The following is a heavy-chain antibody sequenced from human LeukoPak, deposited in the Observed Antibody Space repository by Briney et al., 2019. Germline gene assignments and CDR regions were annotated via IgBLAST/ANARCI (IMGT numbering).Heavy chain of an antibody. CDR2: ISGSGGST. V-gene: IGHV3-23*01. CDR3: AKGGYCSSTSCYGVDAFDI. J-gene: IGHJ3*02. Sequence: GGSLRLSCAASGFTFSSYAMSWVRQAPGKGLEWVSAISGSGGSTYYADSVKGRFTISRDNSKSTLYLQMNSLRAEDTAVYYCAKGGYCSSTSCYGVDAFDIWGQGTMVTVSS. CDR1: GFTFSSYA. D-gene: IGHD2-2*01.